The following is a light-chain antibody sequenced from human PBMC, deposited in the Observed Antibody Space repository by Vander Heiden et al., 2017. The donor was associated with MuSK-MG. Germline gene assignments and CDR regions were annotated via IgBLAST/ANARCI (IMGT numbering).Light chain of an antibody. Sequence: IVMTQSPDSLAVSLGERATINCKSSQSVLYSSNNKNYLAWYQQKPGQPPKLLISWASTRESGVPDRFSGSGSATDFTLTISSLQAEDVAVYYWQQHYSTRTFGRGTKVEIK. CDR1: QSVLYSSNNKNY. CDR3: QQHYSTRT. CDR2: WAS. J-gene: IGKJ1*01. V-gene: IGKV4-1*01.